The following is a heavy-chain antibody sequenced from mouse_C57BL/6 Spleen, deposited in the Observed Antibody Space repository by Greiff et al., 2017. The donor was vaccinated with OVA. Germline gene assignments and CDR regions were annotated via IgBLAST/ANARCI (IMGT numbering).Heavy chain of an antibody. V-gene: IGHV5-17*01. CDR3: ARDGYYGSSYVRFAY. D-gene: IGHD1-1*01. CDR1: GFTFSDYG. J-gene: IGHJ3*01. CDR2: ISSGSSTI. Sequence: EVQRVESGGGLVKPGGSLKLSCAASGFTFSDYGMHWVRQAPEKGLEWVAYISSGSSTIYYADTVKGRFTISRDNAKNTLFLQMTRLRSEDTAMYYCARDGYYGSSYVRFAYWGQGTLVTVSA.